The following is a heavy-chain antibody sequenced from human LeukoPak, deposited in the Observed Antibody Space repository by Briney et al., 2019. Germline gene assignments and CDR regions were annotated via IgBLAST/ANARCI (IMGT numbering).Heavy chain of an antibody. D-gene: IGHD6-6*01. CDR2: INPSGGST. CDR1: GYAFTSHY. J-gene: IGHJ4*02. Sequence: SVKLSCKASGYAFTSHYIHWMRQAPGPGHEWMGMINPSGGSTSYAQKFQGRVTMTRDTSTSTVYLELSSLRSEDTAVYYCARAYSTSSPFDYGGQGTLVTVSS. V-gene: IGHV1-46*01. CDR3: ARAYSTSSPFDY.